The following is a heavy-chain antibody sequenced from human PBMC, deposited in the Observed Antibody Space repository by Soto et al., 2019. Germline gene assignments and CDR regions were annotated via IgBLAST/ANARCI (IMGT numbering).Heavy chain of an antibody. Sequence: GASVKVSCKASGYSFTDHYIHWVRQAPGHGLEWLGWINPKTGDTTFAQKFRGWVTITRDTSITTVYMELTRLKPDDTAVYYCARGISYGDYSDWYFDLWGRGTLVTVSS. J-gene: IGHJ2*01. V-gene: IGHV1-2*04. D-gene: IGHD4-17*01. CDR2: INPKTGDT. CDR3: ARGISYGDYSDWYFDL. CDR1: GYSFTDHY.